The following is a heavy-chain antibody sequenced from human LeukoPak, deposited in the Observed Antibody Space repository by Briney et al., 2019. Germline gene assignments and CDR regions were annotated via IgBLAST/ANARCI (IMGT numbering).Heavy chain of an antibody. J-gene: IGHJ3*02. Sequence: GGSLRLSCAASGFNFDDYAMHWVRPAPGKGLEWVSGISWNSGSIGYADSVKGRFTISRDNAKNSLYLQMNSLRAEDMALYYCAKEGGCYSAGFDIWGQGTMVTVSS. CDR2: ISWNSGSI. CDR1: GFNFDDYA. CDR3: AKEGGCYSAGFDI. D-gene: IGHD1-26*01. V-gene: IGHV3-9*03.